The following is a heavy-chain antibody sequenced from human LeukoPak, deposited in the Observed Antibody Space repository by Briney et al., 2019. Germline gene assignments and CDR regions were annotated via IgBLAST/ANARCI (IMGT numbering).Heavy chain of an antibody. CDR3: ARSGSYRQTPVPRRFDP. CDR2: IYYSGST. D-gene: IGHD3-16*02. J-gene: IGHJ5*02. V-gene: IGHV4-59*01. Sequence: PSETLSLTCTVSGGSISSYYWSWLRQPPGKGLEWIGYIYYSGSTNYNPSLKSRVTISVDTSKNQFSLKLSSVTAADTAVYYCARSGSYRQTPVPRRFDPWGQGTLVTVSS. CDR1: GGSISSYY.